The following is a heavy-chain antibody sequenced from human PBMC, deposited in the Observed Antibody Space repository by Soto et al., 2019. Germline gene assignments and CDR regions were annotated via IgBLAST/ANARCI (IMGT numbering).Heavy chain of an antibody. D-gene: IGHD3-22*01. CDR1: GFTFSRYS. CDR2: ISSSGTYI. Sequence: GGSLRLCCAASGFTFSRYSMNWVRQAPGKGLEWVSSISSSGTYIYYADSMKGRFTISRDNAKNSLFLQMNSLRAEDTAVYYCARGALFITTICLPSSAIHFWCQGTFVTGSS. V-gene: IGHV3-21*01. J-gene: IGHJ4*02. CDR3: ARGALFITTICLPSSAIHF.